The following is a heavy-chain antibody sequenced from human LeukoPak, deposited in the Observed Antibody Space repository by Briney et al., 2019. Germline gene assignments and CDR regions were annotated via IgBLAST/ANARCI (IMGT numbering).Heavy chain of an antibody. CDR1: GFTFSSYA. CDR3: ARDGGIVGATRYYYYMDV. D-gene: IGHD1-26*01. V-gene: IGHV3-48*01. J-gene: IGHJ6*03. CDR2: ISSDGSTI. Sequence: PGGSLRLSCAASGFTFSSYAMNWVRQAPGKGLEWLSYISSDGSTIYYADSVKDRITISRDNARNSLYLQMNSLRAEDTAVYYCARDGGIVGATRYYYYMDVWGKGTTVTVSS.